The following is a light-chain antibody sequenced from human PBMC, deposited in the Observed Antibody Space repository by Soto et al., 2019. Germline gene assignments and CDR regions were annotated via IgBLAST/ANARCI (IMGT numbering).Light chain of an antibody. CDR3: SSYTTHNWV. CDR2: EVT. J-gene: IGLJ3*02. V-gene: IGLV2-14*01. CDR1: NSDIGAYNS. Sequence: QSALTQPASVSGSPGQSITISCTGTNSDIGAYNSVSWFQQHPGEAPKLMIYEVTSRPSGVSNRFSGSKSGNTASLTISGLQAEDEADYYCSSYTTHNWVFGGGTKVTVL.